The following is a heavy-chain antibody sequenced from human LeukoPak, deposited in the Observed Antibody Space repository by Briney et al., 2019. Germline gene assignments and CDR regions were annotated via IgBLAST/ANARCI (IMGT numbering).Heavy chain of an antibody. Sequence: GGSLRLSCAASGFTFSDYYMSWIRQAPGKGLEWVSYISGSSSYTTYADSVKGRYTISRDNAKNSLYLQMNSLRAEDTAVYYCARRVAAAGYYFDYWGQGTLVTVSS. CDR3: ARRVAAAGYYFDY. J-gene: IGHJ4*02. V-gene: IGHV3-11*06. CDR1: GFTFSDYY. D-gene: IGHD6-13*01. CDR2: ISGSSSYT.